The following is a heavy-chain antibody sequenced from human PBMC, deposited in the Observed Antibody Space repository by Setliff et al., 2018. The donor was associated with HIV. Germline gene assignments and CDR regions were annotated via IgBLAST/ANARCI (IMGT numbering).Heavy chain of an antibody. CDR3: VRGKRYAYTSGGLDV. J-gene: IGHJ6*02. CDR1: GFTFSSFW. D-gene: IGHD3-16*01. Sequence: GESLKLSCAASGFTFSSFWMSWVRQAPGKGLEWVANINQVESEKYYVDSVKGRFTISRDNAKNSLYLQMNSLGVEDTAIYCCVRGKRYAYTSGGLDVWGQGTTVTSP. CDR2: INQVESEK. V-gene: IGHV3-7*01.